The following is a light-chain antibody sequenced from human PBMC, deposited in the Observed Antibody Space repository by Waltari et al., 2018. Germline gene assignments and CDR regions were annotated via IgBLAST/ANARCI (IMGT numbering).Light chain of an antibody. V-gene: IGLV2-14*01. CDR2: DVS. J-gene: IGLJ2*01. Sequence: QSALTQPASVSGSPGQSITISCTGTSSDVGGYNYVSWYQQHPGKVPKLMIFDVSNRPSGVSNRFSGSKSGNTAALTISGLQAEDEADYYCASYTSHSHVVFGGGTKLTVL. CDR3: ASYTSHSHVV. CDR1: SSDVGGYNY.